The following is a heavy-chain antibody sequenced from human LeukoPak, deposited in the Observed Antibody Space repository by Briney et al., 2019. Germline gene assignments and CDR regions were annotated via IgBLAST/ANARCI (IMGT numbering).Heavy chain of an antibody. V-gene: IGHV1-46*01. CDR3: AREALGGSWGY. CDR1: GGTFSSYA. CDR2: INPSGGST. D-gene: IGHD1-26*01. Sequence: ASVKVSCKASGGTFSSYAISWVRQAPGQGLEWMGIINPSGGSTSYAQKFQGRVTMTRDTSTSTVYMELSSLRSEDTAVYYCAREALGGSWGYWGQGTLVTVSS. J-gene: IGHJ4*02.